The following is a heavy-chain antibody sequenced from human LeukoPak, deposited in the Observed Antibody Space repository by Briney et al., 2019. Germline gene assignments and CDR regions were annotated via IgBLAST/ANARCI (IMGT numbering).Heavy chain of an antibody. CDR1: GFTFSSYA. Sequence: GGSLRLSCAASGFTFSSYAMHWVRQAPGKGLEYVSAISSNGGSTYYANSVKGRFTISRGNSKNTLYLQMGSLRAEDMAVYYCARDDSSGLRAYYFEYWGQGTLVTVSS. V-gene: IGHV3-64*01. CDR2: ISSNGGST. D-gene: IGHD3-22*01. J-gene: IGHJ4*02. CDR3: ARDDSSGLRAYYFEY.